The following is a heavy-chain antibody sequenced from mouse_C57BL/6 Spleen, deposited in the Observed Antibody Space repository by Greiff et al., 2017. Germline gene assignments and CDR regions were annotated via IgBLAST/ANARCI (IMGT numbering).Heavy chain of an antibody. Sequence: QVQLQQPGAELVKPGASVKLSCKASGYTFTSYWMNWVKQRPGQGLEWIGMIHPNSGSTNYNEKFKSKATLTVDKSSSTAYMQLSSLTSEDSAVYYWARGGLLTTVLAPYFFDYWGQGTTLTVSS. CDR1: GYTFTSYW. D-gene: IGHD1-1*01. CDR3: ARGGLLTTVLAPYFFDY. J-gene: IGHJ2*01. CDR2: IHPNSGST. V-gene: IGHV1-64*01.